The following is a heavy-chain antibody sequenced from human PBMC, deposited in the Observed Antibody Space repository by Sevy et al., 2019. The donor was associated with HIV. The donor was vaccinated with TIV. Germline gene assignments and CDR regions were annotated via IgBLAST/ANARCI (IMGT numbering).Heavy chain of an antibody. J-gene: IGHJ4*02. V-gene: IGHV3-7*01. CDR3: VRDGLAGATDFDY. Sequence: GGSLRLSCEVSGFTFSNYWMTWVRQAPGKGLEWVANIKEDGSDKYYGDSVKGRFSLSRDNAKNSLYLQMDSLRAEDTAVYYCVRDGLAGATDFDYRGQGTLVTVSS. D-gene: IGHD2-15*01. CDR1: GFTFSNYW. CDR2: IKEDGSDK.